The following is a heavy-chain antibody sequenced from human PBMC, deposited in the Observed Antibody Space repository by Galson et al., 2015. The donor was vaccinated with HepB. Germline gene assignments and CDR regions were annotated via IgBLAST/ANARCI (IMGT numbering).Heavy chain of an antibody. J-gene: IGHJ6*02. CDR3: ARIVWQQLVRDYYGMDV. V-gene: IGHV1-18*01. CDR1: GYTFTSYG. Sequence: SVKVSCKASGYTFTSYGISWVRQAPGQGLEWMGWISAYNGNTNYAQKLQGRVTMTTDTSTSTAYMELRSLRSDDTAVYYCARIVWQQLVRDYYGMDVWGQGTTVTVSS. CDR2: ISAYNGNT. D-gene: IGHD6-13*01.